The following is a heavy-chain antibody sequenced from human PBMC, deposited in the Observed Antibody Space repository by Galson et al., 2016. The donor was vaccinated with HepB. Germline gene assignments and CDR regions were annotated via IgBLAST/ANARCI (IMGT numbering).Heavy chain of an antibody. CDR2: ITGSPLSV. D-gene: IGHD3-10*01. Sequence: SLRLSCAAAGFTFSSYTLTWVRQAPGQGLEWVSSITGSPLSVFYADSVRGRFTISRDDSKNRLSLQMDSLRAEDTAVYYCAKDRQVTYWGQGTLVTVSP. CDR1: GFTFSSYT. J-gene: IGHJ4*02. CDR3: AKDRQVTY. V-gene: IGHV3-23*01.